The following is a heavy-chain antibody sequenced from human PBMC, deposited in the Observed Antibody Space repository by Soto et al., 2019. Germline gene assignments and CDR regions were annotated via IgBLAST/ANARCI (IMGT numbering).Heavy chain of an antibody. Sequence: QVQLQQWGAGLLKPSETLSLTCAVYGGFVSSGSYYWSWIRQPPGKGLEWIGEMCHSGGTNLNPSLKSRVTISVDTSKNQFSLKMSSVTAADTALYYCARVERGTATTVVDAFDIWGPGTMVTVSS. CDR3: ARVERGTATTVVDAFDI. CDR1: GGFVSSGSYY. V-gene: IGHV4-34*01. D-gene: IGHD1-1*01. CDR2: MCHSGGT. J-gene: IGHJ3*02.